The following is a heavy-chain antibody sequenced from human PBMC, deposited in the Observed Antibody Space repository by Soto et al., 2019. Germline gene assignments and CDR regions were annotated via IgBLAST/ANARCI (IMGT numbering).Heavy chain of an antibody. D-gene: IGHD3-3*01. CDR1: GYTSSNFG. J-gene: IGHJ4*02. V-gene: IGHV1-18*01. CDR3: ARVIMIFGVANLGSYFDY. CDR2: ISPSNGQT. Sequence: APLKVSCKASGYTSSNFGLSWVRQAPGQGLEWMGWISPSNGQTIYAQNFHGRVTMTTDTSTATAHMELRSLISDDTAVYYCARVIMIFGVANLGSYFDYWGQGTRVTVSS.